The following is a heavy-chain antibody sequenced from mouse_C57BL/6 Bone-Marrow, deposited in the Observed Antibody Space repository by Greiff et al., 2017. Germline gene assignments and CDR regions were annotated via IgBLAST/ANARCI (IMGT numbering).Heavy chain of an antibody. CDR2: IYPGSGST. Sequence: QVQLQQPGAELVKPGASVKMSCKASGYTFTSYWINWVKQRPGQGLEWIGDIYPGSGSTNYTEKFKSKATLTVDTSSTTAYMQISSLTSEGSAVYYCATYYGAYGGQGTTLTVSS. J-gene: IGHJ2*01. V-gene: IGHV1-55*01. CDR1: GYTFTSYW. CDR3: ATYYGAY. D-gene: IGHD2-10*01.